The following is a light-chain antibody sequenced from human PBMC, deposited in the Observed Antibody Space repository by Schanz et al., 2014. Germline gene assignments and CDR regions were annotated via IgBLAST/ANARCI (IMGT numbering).Light chain of an antibody. J-gene: IGLJ2*01. V-gene: IGLV2-11*01. Sequence: QSALTQPRSVSGSPGQSVTISCTGTSSDVGGYNHVSWYQQHPGKAPKLMIYDVSKRPSGVRDRFSGSKSGNTASLTVSGLPSSDEADYYCSSYAGNNDFGVFGGGTKLTVL. CDR2: DVS. CDR3: SSYAGNNDFGV. CDR1: SSDVGGYNH.